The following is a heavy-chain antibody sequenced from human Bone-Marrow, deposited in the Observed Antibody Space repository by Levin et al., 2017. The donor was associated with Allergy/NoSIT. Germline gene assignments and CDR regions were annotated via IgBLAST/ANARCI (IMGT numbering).Heavy chain of an antibody. CDR3: AREQGARGWYTVDF. Sequence: GGSLRLSCAASGFTFGNYAMTWVRHAPGKGLEWVSTIRPSAERTYFVDSVKGRFTISRDNSKNMMFLEMHSLRADDTAVYYCAREQGARGWYTVDFWGQGALVTVSS. D-gene: IGHD6-19*01. V-gene: IGHV3-23*01. CDR2: IRPSAERT. J-gene: IGHJ4*02. CDR1: GFTFGNYA.